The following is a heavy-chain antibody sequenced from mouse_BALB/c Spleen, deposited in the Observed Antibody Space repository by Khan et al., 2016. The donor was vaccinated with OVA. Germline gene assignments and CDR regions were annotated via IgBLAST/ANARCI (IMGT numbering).Heavy chain of an antibody. D-gene: IGHD1-1*01. J-gene: IGHJ3*01. CDR1: GYIFKDYY. V-gene: IGHV1-84*02. CDR2: IYPGSGNT. CDR3: ARGNYYGSTSWFGY. Sequence: QVQLQQSGPELMKPGASVKISCKASGYIFKDYYINWVKQKPGQGLEWIGWIYPGSGNTKYNENFKGKATLTVDTSSSTAYMQLSSLTSEDTAVYFCARGNYYGSTSWFGYWGQGTLVTVST.